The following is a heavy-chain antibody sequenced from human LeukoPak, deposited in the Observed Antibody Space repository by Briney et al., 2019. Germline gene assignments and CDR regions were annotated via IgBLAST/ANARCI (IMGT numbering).Heavy chain of an antibody. CDR1: GFTFSSYW. J-gene: IGHJ6*03. D-gene: IGHD4-17*01. CDR3: ARGSGDYSYYYHYYMDV. CDR2: INSDGSST. V-gene: IGHV3-74*01. Sequence: PGGSLRLSCAASGFTFSSYWMHWVRQAPGKGLVWVSRINSDGSSTRYADSEKGRFTISRDNAKNTLYLQMNSLRAEDTAVYYCARGSGDYSYYYHYYMDVWGKGTTVTVSS.